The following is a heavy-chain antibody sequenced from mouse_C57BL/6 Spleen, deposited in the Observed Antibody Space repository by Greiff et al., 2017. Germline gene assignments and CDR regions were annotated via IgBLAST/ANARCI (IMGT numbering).Heavy chain of an antibody. D-gene: IGHD2-5*01. CDR2: IHPNSGST. Sequence: QVQLQQPGAELVKPGASVKLSCKASGYTFTSYWMHWVKQRPGQGLEWIGMIHPNSGSTNYNEKFKSKATLTVDKSSRTAYRQLSSLTSEDSAVYYCARSGPQSNYETYWGQGTLVTVSA. CDR3: ARSGPQSNYETY. V-gene: IGHV1-64*01. CDR1: GYTFTSYW. J-gene: IGHJ3*01.